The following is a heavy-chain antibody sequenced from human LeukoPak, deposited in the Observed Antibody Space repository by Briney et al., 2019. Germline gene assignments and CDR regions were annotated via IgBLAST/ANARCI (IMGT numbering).Heavy chain of an antibody. CDR3: ARTTPTGFWSGYPNWFDP. Sequence: PSETLSLTCTVSGGSISSYSWRWLRQPPGKGLAWIGHIYYNGGTNYNPSLKSRVTISVGTSKNQFSLKLSSVTAADTAVYYCARTTPTGFWSGYPNWFDPWGQGTLVTVSS. CDR1: GGSISSYS. D-gene: IGHD3-3*01. J-gene: IGHJ5*02. V-gene: IGHV4-59*01. CDR2: IYYNGGT.